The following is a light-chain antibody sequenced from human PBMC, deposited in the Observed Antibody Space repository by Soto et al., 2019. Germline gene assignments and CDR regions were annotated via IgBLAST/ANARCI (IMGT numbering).Light chain of an antibody. Sequence: EIAMTQSPATLSVSPGERATLSCRAGQGVTTNFAWYQQKSGQSPRLLIYDVSIRATGVPARFSGTGSETDFTLTISGLQSEDSAVYFCQQYNNWTFSFGQGTRLEIK. J-gene: IGKJ5*01. CDR3: QQYNNWTFS. CDR2: DVS. V-gene: IGKV3-15*01. CDR1: QGVTTN.